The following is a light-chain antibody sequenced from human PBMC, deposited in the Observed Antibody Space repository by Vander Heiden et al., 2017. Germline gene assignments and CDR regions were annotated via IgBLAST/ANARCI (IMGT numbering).Light chain of an antibody. J-gene: IGLJ1*01. V-gene: IGLV2-14*03. CDR2: DVS. CDR3: SSYTSSSILDV. CDR1: SSDVGDYDY. Sequence: QSALTQPASVSGSPGQSLTISCTGTSSDVGDYDYVSWYQQHPGKAPKLLIYDVSDRPSGVSNRSSGSKSGNTASLTISGLQAEDEADYYCSSYTSSSILDVFGTGTKVTVL.